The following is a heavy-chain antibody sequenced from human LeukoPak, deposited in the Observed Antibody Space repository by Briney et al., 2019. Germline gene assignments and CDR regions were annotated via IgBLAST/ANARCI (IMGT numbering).Heavy chain of an antibody. Sequence: GASVKVSCKASGYTFTGYYMHWVRQAPGQGLEWMGWINPNSGGTNYAQKFQGWVTMTRDTSISTAYMELSRLRSDDTAVYYCARAGRIAAAGTKNNWFDPWGQGTLVTVSS. D-gene: IGHD6-13*01. CDR1: GYTFTGYY. CDR3: ARAGRIAAAGTKNNWFDP. J-gene: IGHJ5*02. CDR2: INPNSGGT. V-gene: IGHV1-2*04.